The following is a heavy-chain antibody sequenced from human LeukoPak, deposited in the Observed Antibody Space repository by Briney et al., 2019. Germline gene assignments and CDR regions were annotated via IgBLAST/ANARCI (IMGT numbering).Heavy chain of an antibody. J-gene: IGHJ3*02. CDR1: GFTFSNAW. CDR3: ARGAYGSGTYHDFDI. CDR2: IWYDGSNK. Sequence: PGGSLRLSCATSGFTFSNAWMSWVRQAPGKGLEWVAVIWYDGSNKYYVDSVKGRFTISRDNSKNTLYLQMNGLRAEDTAVYYCARGAYGSGTYHDFDIWGQGTMVSVSS. D-gene: IGHD3-10*01. V-gene: IGHV3-33*08.